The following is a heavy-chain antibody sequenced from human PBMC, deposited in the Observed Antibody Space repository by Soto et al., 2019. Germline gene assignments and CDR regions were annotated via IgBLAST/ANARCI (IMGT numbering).Heavy chain of an antibody. D-gene: IGHD1-26*01. V-gene: IGHV3-7*04. Sequence: EVHLVESGGGLVQTGGSLRLSCAIFEGTVIRDWMNWVRQAPGKGLEWVAHTNQDGSEKYYVDSVKGRFTISRDNDKNSLYRQMNSLRAEDRAMYYCSGGVGDAFWGQGTLVTVSS. J-gene: IGHJ4*02. CDR3: SGGVGDAF. CDR1: EGTVIRDW. CDR2: TNQDGSEK.